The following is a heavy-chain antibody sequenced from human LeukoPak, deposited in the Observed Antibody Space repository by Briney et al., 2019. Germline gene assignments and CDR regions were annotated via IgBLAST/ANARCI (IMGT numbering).Heavy chain of an antibody. CDR2: MNPNSGNT. V-gene: IGHV1-8*01. D-gene: IGHD3-10*01. CDR1: GYTFTSYD. Sequence: ASVKVSCKASGYTFTSYDINWVRQATGQGLEWMGWMNPNSGNTGYAQKFQGRVTMTRNTSISTAYMELSSLRSEDTAVYYCARVGYGSGYYYYYYGMDVWGQGTTVTVSS. J-gene: IGHJ6*02. CDR3: ARVGYGSGYYYYYYGMDV.